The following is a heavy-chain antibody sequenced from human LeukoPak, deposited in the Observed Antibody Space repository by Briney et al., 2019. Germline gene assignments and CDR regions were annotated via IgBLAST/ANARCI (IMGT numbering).Heavy chain of an antibody. Sequence: GSLRLSCVVSGFTFSTSAMSWVRQAPGKGLEWVSVIYSGGSTYYADSVKGRFTISRDNSKNTLYLQMNSLRAEDTAVYYCAARPKGGYYSYWGQGTLVTVSS. J-gene: IGHJ4*02. CDR2: IYSGGST. V-gene: IGHV3-53*01. CDR1: GFTFSTSA. D-gene: IGHD3-3*01. CDR3: AARPKGGYYSY.